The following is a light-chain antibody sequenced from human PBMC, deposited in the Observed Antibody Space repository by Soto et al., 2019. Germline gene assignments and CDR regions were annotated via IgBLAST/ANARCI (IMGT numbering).Light chain of an antibody. Sequence: QSVLTQSPSASGTPGQRVIISCSGSRSDIGSNYVYWYQHLPGMAPKLLIYRNDQRPSGVPDRISGSRSGTSASLAIIGLRSEDEADYYCASWDDTLSVPIFGGGTQLTVL. J-gene: IGLJ2*01. CDR3: ASWDDTLSVPI. CDR1: RSDIGSNY. CDR2: RND. V-gene: IGLV1-47*01.